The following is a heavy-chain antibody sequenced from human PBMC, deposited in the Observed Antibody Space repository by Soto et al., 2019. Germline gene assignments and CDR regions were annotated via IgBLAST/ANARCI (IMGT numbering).Heavy chain of an antibody. CDR3: ARDRSVRFHGSGTWFDP. CDR2: IIPILGIA. V-gene: IGHV1-69*04. Sequence: SVKVCCTASGGTFSIYTISGVRQAPGQGLEWMGRIIPILGIANYAQKFQGRVTITADKSTSTAYMELSSLRSEDTAVYYCARDRSVRFHGSGTWFDPWGQGTLVTVSS. J-gene: IGHJ5*02. CDR1: GGTFSIYT. D-gene: IGHD3-10*01.